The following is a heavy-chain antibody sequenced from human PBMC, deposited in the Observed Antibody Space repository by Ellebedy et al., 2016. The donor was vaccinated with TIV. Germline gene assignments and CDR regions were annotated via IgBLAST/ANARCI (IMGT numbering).Heavy chain of an antibody. CDR3: AREVSSGWYYFDN. V-gene: IGHV3-33*01. Sequence: GESLKISCAASGFTFRTYGMHWVRQAPGKGLEWVASIWSDGSHTYYPDSVRGRFTISRDNSKNTLFLQMNNLRAEDTAVYYCAREVSSGWYYFDNWGQGALVTVSS. J-gene: IGHJ4*02. D-gene: IGHD6-19*01. CDR1: GFTFRTYG. CDR2: IWSDGSHT.